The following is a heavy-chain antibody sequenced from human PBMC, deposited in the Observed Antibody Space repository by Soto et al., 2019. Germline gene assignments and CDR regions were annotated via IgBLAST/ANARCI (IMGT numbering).Heavy chain of an antibody. CDR2: ISESGGST. Sequence: VQLLESGGGLVQPGGSLRLSCAASGFTFRSYAMSWVRQAPGKGLEWVSAISESGGSTYYADSVKGRFTISRDNSKNTLYLQMNSLRAEDTAVYYCARDPIVATTRTNWYFDLWGRGTLVTVSS. CDR1: GFTFRSYA. V-gene: IGHV3-23*01. D-gene: IGHD5-12*01. CDR3: ARDPIVATTRTNWYFDL. J-gene: IGHJ2*01.